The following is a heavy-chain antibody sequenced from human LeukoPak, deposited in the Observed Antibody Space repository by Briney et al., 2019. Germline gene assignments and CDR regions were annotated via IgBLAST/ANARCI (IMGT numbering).Heavy chain of an antibody. CDR2: ISYDGTNT. CDR3: ARMINRWELPSDY. CDR1: GFTFSNYG. V-gene: IGHV3-30*03. Sequence: PGGSLRLSCAGSGFTFSNYGMHWVRQAPGKGLEWVAVISYDGTNTYYIDSVKGRFTISRDNSENTLYLQMNSLRAEDTALYYCARMINRWELPSDYWGQGALVTVSS. D-gene: IGHD1-26*01. J-gene: IGHJ4*02.